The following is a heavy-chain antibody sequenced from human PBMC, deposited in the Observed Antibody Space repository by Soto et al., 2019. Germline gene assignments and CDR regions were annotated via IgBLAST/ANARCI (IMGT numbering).Heavy chain of an antibody. CDR2: IHYSGDT. CDR1: GDSISSSTYF. CDR3: ARQRRAHYALDV. V-gene: IGHV4-39*01. D-gene: IGHD3-16*01. J-gene: IGHJ6*02. Sequence: SETLSLTCTVSGDSISSSTYFWGWIRQHPGEGLQWIANIHYSGDTYYNPSLRSRVTISVDTSRNQFSLNMVSVTATDTAVYYCARQRRAHYALDVWGQGTTVTVSS.